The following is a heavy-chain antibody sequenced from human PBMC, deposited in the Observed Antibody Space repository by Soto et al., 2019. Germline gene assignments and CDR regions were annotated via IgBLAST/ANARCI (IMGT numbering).Heavy chain of an antibody. Sequence: PAETLSLTCLCAGDFRSRSADYWAWLRPPPGKGLEWVGTIYYTGATYYNPSLNSRLTISLDTAKNQFSLRLRSVTAADTAVYYCGRYYATSNRPYFGHWGLGTRVSVSA. CDR1: GDFRSRSADY. D-gene: IGHD3-22*01. CDR3: GRYYATSNRPYFGH. CDR2: IYYTGAT. V-gene: IGHV4-39*01. J-gene: IGHJ1*01.